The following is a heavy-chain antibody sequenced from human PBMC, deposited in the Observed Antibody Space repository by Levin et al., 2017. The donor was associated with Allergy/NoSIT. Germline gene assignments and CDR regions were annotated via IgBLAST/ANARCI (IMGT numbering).Heavy chain of an antibody. CDR2: ISGSGGST. V-gene: IGHV3-23*01. D-gene: IGHD1-26*01. CDR1: GFTFSSYA. Sequence: HAGGSLRLSCAASGFTFSSYAMSWVRQAPGKGLEWVSAISGSGGSTYYADSVKGRFTISRDNSKNTLYLQMNSLRAEDTAVYYCAKVYIAAGWWELPYYFDYWGQGTLVTVSS. J-gene: IGHJ4*02. CDR3: AKVYIAAGWWELPYYFDY.